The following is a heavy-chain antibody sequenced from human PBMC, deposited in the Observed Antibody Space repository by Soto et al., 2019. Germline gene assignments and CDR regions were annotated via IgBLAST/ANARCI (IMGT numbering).Heavy chain of an antibody. CDR1: GFSISRGGYS. V-gene: IGHV4-30-2*01. D-gene: IGHD3-22*01. CDR2: ISHTRRT. J-gene: IGHJ4*02. Sequence: PSESLSLTCAVSGFSISRGGYSWSWIRQPPGKGLEWYGYISHTRRTYYNPSLKSRITISVDSTKNQFSLKLSPVTAATTAVYYGARYDYDNNIYSIDYWGQGALVTVSS. CDR3: ARYDYDNNIYSIDY.